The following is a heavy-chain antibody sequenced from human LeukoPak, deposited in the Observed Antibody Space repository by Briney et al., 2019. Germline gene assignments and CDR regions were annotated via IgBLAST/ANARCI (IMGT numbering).Heavy chain of an antibody. CDR1: GFTFSSYA. D-gene: IGHD2-15*01. CDR2: ISYDGSNK. J-gene: IGHJ4*02. V-gene: IGHV3-30*04. CDR3: AQGGGDFDY. Sequence: GGSLRLSCAASGFTFSSYAMHWVRQAPGKGLEWVAFISYDGSNKYSADSVKGRFTISRDNSKNTLYLQMNSLRAEDTAVYYCAQGGGDFDYWGQGTLVTVSS.